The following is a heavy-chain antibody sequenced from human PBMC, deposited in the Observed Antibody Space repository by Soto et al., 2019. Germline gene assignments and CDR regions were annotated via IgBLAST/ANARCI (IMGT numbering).Heavy chain of an antibody. D-gene: IGHD3-22*01. Sequence: GPTLVNPTQTLTLTCSFSGFSLNTVSVCVSWIRQTPGKALECLALIDWEDEKFYSASLKTRLTISSDTSKNQVVLTMTNMNPADTGTYYCARLRVHTSGYHFDIWGLGTMVTVSS. CDR1: GFSLNTVSVC. CDR2: IDWEDEK. CDR3: ARLRVHTSGYHFDI. V-gene: IGHV2-70*12. J-gene: IGHJ4*02.